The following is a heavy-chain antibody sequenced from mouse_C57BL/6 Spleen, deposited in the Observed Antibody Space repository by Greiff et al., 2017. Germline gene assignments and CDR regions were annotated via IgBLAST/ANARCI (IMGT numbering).Heavy chain of an antibody. J-gene: IGHJ4*01. CDR1: GYAFTNYL. CDR3: ARPLYDYLSMDY. CDR2: INPGSGGT. D-gene: IGHD2-4*01. Sequence: VKLMESGAELVRPGTSVKVSCKASGYAFTNYLIEWVKQRPGQGLEWIGVINPGSGGTNYNEKFKGKATLTADKSYSTAYMQLSSLTSEDSAVYFCARPLYDYLSMDYGGQGTSVTVSS. V-gene: IGHV1-54*01.